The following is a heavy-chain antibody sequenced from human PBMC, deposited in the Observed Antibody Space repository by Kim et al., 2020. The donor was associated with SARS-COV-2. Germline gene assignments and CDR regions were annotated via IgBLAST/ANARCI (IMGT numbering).Heavy chain of an antibody. D-gene: IGHD5-12*01. CDR1: GCTFSSYA. J-gene: IGHJ4*02. V-gene: IGHV1-69*04. CDR3: ASSVEMATITAPPLLY. Sequence: SVKVSCKASGCTFSSYAISWVRQAPGQGLEWMGRIIPILGIANYAQKFQGRVTITTDKSTSTAYMELSSLRSEDTAVYYCASSVEMATITAPPLLYWGQGSLVTVSP. CDR2: IIPILGIA.